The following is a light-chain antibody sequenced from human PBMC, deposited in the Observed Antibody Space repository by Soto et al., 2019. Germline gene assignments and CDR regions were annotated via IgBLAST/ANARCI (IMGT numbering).Light chain of an antibody. V-gene: IGKV3-20*01. CDR1: QSVRSNF. CDR3: QRYDSLRT. Sequence: EIVLTQSPGTLSLSPGERATLSCRASQSVRSNFLAWYQQKPGQAPRLLIYGASNRATGIPDRFSGSGSGTDFTLTITRLEPEDFAMYYCQRYDSLRTFGQGTKVELK. CDR2: GAS. J-gene: IGKJ1*01.